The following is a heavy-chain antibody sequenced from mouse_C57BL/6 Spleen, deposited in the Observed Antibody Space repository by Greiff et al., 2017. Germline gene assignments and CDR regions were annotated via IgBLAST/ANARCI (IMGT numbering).Heavy chain of an antibody. Sequence: VQLQQPGTELVKPGASVKLSCKASGYTFTSYWMHWVKQRPGQGLEWIGNINPSNGGTNYNEKFKSKATMTVEKSSSTAYMQLSSLTSEDSAVYYCASLPTGYYYAMDYWGQGTSVTVSS. J-gene: IGHJ4*01. V-gene: IGHV1-53*01. CDR2: INPSNGGT. D-gene: IGHD4-1*02. CDR3: ASLPTGYYYAMDY. CDR1: GYTFTSYW.